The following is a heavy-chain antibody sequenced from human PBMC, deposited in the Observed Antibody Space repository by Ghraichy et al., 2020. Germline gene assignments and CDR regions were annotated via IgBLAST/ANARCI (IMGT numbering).Heavy chain of an antibody. D-gene: IGHD2-21*02. Sequence: GGSLRLSCAASGFAYNSYWMNWVRQAPGKGLEWVAYIKYVGSAEYYVDSVKGRFAISRDNAKNSLFLQMNSLRAEDTAVYYCARGWGRFDYWGQGTLVTVSS. CDR3: ARGWGRFDY. CDR1: GFAYNSYW. CDR2: IKYVGSAE. J-gene: IGHJ4*02. V-gene: IGHV3-7*01.